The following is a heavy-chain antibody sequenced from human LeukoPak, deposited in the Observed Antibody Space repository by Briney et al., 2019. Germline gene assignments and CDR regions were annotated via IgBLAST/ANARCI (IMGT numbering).Heavy chain of an antibody. CDR2: IIPIFGTA. Sequence: ASVKVSCKASGGTFSSYAISWVRQAPGQGLAWMGGIIPIFGTANYAQKFQGRVTITADESTSTAYMELSSLRSEDTAVYYCARGRVVNNYYYYMDVWGKGTTVTVSS. CDR3: ARGRVVNNYYYYMDV. CDR1: GGTFSSYA. J-gene: IGHJ6*03. V-gene: IGHV1-69*13. D-gene: IGHD3-22*01.